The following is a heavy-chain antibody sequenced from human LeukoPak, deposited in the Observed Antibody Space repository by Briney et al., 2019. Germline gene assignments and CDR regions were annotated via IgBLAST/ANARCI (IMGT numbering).Heavy chain of an antibody. CDR2: ISTTSSFI. CDR3: ARDLGSGSNYRYYYGKDV. D-gene: IGHD1-26*01. V-gene: IGHV3-48*02. CDR1: GFTFRYYS. Sequence: PGGSLRLSCAASGFTFRYYSMNWVRQAPGKGLEWVSYISTTSSFIYYADSVKGRFTISRDNAKNSLYLQMNSLRDEDTAVYYCARDLGSGSNYRYYYGKDVWGQGTTVTVSS. J-gene: IGHJ6*02.